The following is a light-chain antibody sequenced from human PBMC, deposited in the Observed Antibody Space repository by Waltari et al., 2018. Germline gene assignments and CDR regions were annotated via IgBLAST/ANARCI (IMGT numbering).Light chain of an antibody. J-gene: IGKJ4*01. CDR2: AAS. V-gene: IGKV1-27*01. CDR3: QNYNSAPLA. Sequence: DIQLTQSPSSLSASVGDRAPITCRASQGISNYLAWYQQKPGKIPKLLIHAASTLRSGVPSRFSGSGSGTDFTLTVSSLQPEDVATYYCQNYNSAPLAFGGGTTVEIK. CDR1: QGISNY.